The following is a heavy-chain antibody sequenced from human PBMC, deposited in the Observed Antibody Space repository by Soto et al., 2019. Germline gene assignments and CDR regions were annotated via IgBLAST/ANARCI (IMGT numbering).Heavy chain of an antibody. J-gene: IGHJ3*02. CDR2: IYYSGST. Sequence: LSHPCTVSEGNIGDLCGSWIRQPPGKGLEWIGNIYYSGSTNYNPSLKSRVTISVDTSKNQFSLKLNSVTAADTAVYHCALSEWGYAFDIWGQGTMVTVSS. D-gene: IGHD7-27*01. CDR3: ALSEWGYAFDI. CDR1: EGNIGDLC. V-gene: IGHV4-59*11.